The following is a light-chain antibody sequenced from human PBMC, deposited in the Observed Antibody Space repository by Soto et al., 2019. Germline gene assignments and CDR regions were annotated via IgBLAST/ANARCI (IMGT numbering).Light chain of an antibody. J-gene: IGLJ3*02. CDR2: GNN. Sequence: QYVLTQPPSVSGAPGQRVTISCTGSSSNIGAGYDVHWYHQLPGTAPKLLIYGNNNRPSGVPDRFSGSRSGTSASLAITGLQAEDEADYYCQSYDSSLSVGVFGGGTKLTVL. V-gene: IGLV1-40*01. CDR3: QSYDSSLSVGV. CDR1: SSNIGAGYD.